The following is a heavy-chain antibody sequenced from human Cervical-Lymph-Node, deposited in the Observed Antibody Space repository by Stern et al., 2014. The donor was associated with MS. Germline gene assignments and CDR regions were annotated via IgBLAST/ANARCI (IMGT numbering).Heavy chain of an antibody. J-gene: IGHJ3*01. D-gene: IGHD6-19*01. CDR2: VYHTGRT. CDR1: GGSISPNY. V-gene: IGHV4-59*12. Sequence: QVQLQESGPGLVKPSETLSLSCSVSGGSISPNYWSWVRQAPGKVLEWLGHVYHTGRTDYNPSLKTRVTISVDLAKNTFSLNLTSVTAADTAIYFCTRKGVAVRDAFDVWGQGTMAIVSS. CDR3: TRKGVAVRDAFDV.